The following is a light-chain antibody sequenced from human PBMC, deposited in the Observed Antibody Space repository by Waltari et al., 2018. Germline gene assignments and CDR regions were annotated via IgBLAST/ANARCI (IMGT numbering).Light chain of an antibody. Sequence: DIQMTQSPSSLSASVGDRVTITCRASHSITTYLNWYQQKPGKAPNLLIYAASSLQSGVPSRFSGSGSGTEFTLTISSLRPEDFATYYCQQTNTVPLTFGVGTKVEIK. CDR3: QQTNTVPLT. CDR2: AAS. J-gene: IGKJ4*01. V-gene: IGKV1-39*01. CDR1: HSITTY.